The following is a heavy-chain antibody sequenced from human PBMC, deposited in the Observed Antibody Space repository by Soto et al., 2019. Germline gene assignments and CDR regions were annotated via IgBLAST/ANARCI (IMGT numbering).Heavy chain of an antibody. Sequence: VQLVESGGGLVQPGGSLRLSCAASGFTFSGSSMHWVRHASGKGLELVARSRSKANNYATTYAASVKGRFTISRDESKNTTYLQMNSLKTEDTAIYYCASLIYDSSNFYDNDYWGQGTLVTVSS. CDR2: SRSKANNYAT. CDR1: GFTFSGSS. V-gene: IGHV3-73*02. D-gene: IGHD3-22*01. J-gene: IGHJ4*02. CDR3: ASLIYDSSNFYDNDY.